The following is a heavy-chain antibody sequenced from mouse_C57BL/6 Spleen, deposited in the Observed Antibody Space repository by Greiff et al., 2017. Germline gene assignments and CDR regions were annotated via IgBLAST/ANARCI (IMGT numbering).Heavy chain of an antibody. CDR2: IDPEDGET. CDR3: AQEGASYDAMDY. V-gene: IGHV14-2*01. J-gene: IGHJ4*01. CDR1: GFNIKDYY. D-gene: IGHD6-1*01. Sequence: VQLQQSGAELVKPGASVKLSCTASGFNIKDYYMHWVKQRTEQGLEWIGRIDPEDGETKYAPKFPGKATITADTSSNTAYLQLSSLTSEHTAVYYCAQEGASYDAMDYWGQGTSVTVSS.